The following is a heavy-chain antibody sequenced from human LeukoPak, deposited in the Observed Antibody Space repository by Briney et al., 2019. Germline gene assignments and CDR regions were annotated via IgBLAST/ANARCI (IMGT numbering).Heavy chain of an antibody. CDR3: TTVEYYDILTGYYRNFDY. CDR2: VKSKTDGGTT. Sequence: GRSLRLSCAASGFTFRNAWMSWVRQAPGKGLEWVGRVKSKTDGGTTDYAAPVKCRFTISRDDSKNTLYLQMNSLKTEDTAVYYCTTVEYYDILTGYYRNFDYWGQGTLVIVSS. D-gene: IGHD3-9*01. V-gene: IGHV3-15*01. J-gene: IGHJ4*02. CDR1: GFTFRNAW.